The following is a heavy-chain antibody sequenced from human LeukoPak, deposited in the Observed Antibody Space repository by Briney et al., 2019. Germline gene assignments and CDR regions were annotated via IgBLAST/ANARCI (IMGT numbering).Heavy chain of an antibody. CDR2: INPNRGGT. CDR1: GYTFTAYD. D-gene: IGHD3-16*02. V-gene: IGHV1-2*06. Sequence: GASVKVSCNASGYTFTAYDMHWVRQAPGQGLEWMGRINPNRGGTTYAQHFQGRVTMTRDTSISTAYLELSSLRPDDTAMYYCARGPYDYVWGNYRYTAASFDYWGQGTLVTFSS. CDR3: ARGPYDYVWGNYRYTAASFDY. J-gene: IGHJ4*02.